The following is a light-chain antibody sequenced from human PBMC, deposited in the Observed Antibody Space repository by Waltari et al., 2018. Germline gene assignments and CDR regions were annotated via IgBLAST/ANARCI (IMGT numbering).Light chain of an antibody. V-gene: IGLV2-14*03. J-gene: IGLJ2*01. CDR2: DVT. CDR3: SSYTSSGTGVL. Sequence: QSALTQPASVSGSPGQSITLSCTGTSSAVGGYNYVPWYQQHPGKAPKLMIYDVTNRPSGVSNRFSGSKSGNTASLTISGLQAEDEADYYCSSYTSSGTGVLFGGGTKLSVL. CDR1: SSAVGGYNY.